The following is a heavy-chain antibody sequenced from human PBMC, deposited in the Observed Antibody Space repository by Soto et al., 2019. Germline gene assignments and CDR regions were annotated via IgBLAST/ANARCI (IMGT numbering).Heavy chain of an antibody. CDR3: ATQMTTSQDAFDI. J-gene: IGHJ3*02. Sequence: GESLKISCKTSGYVFTAYWIGWVRQMPGKGLEWMGIIYPGGDSDTRYSQSSQGQVTISADKSITTAYLQWNSLKASDTAMYYCATQMTTSQDAFDIWRQGTMVTVSS. D-gene: IGHD4-4*01. CDR2: IYPGGDSDT. V-gene: IGHV5-51*01. CDR1: GYVFTAYW.